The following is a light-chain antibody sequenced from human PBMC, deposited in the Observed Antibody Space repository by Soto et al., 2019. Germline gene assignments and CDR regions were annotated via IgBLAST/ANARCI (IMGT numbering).Light chain of an antibody. CDR3: QQYDNLPLT. CDR2: DAS. CDR1: QDIGNF. J-gene: IGKJ4*01. Sequence: DIQMTQSLPTLSASVGDRVTITCQASQDIGNFLSWYQQKPGKVPKLLIFDASNLETEVPSRFSGSGSGTDFTLTISSLQPEDSATYYCQQYDNLPLTFGGGTKVEIK. V-gene: IGKV1-33*01.